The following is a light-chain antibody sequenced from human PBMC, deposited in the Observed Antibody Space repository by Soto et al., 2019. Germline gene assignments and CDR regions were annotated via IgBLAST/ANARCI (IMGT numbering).Light chain of an antibody. V-gene: IGLV2-14*01. Sequence: QSVLTQPASVSGSPGQSITISCTGTSSDVGRYNYVSWYQQHPGKAPKLTIYDVSNRPSEVSSRFSGSKSGNTASLTISGLQAEDEADYYCSSFTSSSTYVFGTGTKLTVL. CDR3: SSFTSSSTYV. CDR1: SSDVGRYNY. J-gene: IGLJ1*01. CDR2: DVS.